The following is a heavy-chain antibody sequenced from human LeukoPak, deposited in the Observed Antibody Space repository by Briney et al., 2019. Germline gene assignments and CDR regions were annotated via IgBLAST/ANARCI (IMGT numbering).Heavy chain of an antibody. Sequence: GGSLRLSCAASGFTFSAYAMSWVRQAPGKGLEWVSGLTVDGETTYYADSVRGRFTIARDNSKATLSLQLHSLRAEDTAIYYCITARITFYPLLYYVAFWGQGTQGTVSS. V-gene: IGHV3-23*01. CDR3: ITARITFYPLLYYVAF. J-gene: IGHJ4*02. CDR1: GFTFSAYA. CDR2: LTVDGETT. D-gene: IGHD6-6*01.